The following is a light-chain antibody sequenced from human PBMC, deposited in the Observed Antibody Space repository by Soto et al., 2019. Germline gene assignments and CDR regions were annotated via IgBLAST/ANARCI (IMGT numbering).Light chain of an antibody. Sequence: EIVMTQSPASLSVSPGERATLSCRASQSVSTSLAWYQQKPGQAPRLLVYGASIRATDIPARFSGSGSGTEFTLTLSSLQSEDFAVYYCQQYNDWPPLTFGGGTKVEI. CDR1: QSVSTS. CDR2: GAS. J-gene: IGKJ4*01. CDR3: QQYNDWPPLT. V-gene: IGKV3-15*01.